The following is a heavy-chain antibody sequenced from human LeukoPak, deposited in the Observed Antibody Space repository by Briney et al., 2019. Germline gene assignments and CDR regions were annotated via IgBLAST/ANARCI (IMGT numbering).Heavy chain of an antibody. J-gene: IGHJ6*03. CDR1: GYTFTSYD. D-gene: IGHD2-2*02. CDR2: MNPNSGNT. V-gene: IGHV1-8*01. Sequence: VASVKVSCKASGYTFTSYDINWVRQATGQGLEWMGWMNPNSGNTGYAQKFQGRVTMTRNTSISTAYMELSSLRSEDTAVYYCARRQYCSSTSCYSYYYYYYMDAWGKGTTVTVSS. CDR3: ARRQYCSSTSCYSYYYYYYMDA.